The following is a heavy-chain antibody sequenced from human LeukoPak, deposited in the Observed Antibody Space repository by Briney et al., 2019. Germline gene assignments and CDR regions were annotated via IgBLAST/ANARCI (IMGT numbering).Heavy chain of an antibody. Sequence: GESLRISCKGSGYTFTTYWIGWVRQMPGKGLEWMGIIYAGDSDTRYSPSFQGQVTFSADKPISTAYLQWSSLKASDTAMYYCARGGTMVRGGIYYFDYWGQGTLVTVSS. CDR3: ARGGTMVRGGIYYFDY. V-gene: IGHV5-51*01. D-gene: IGHD3-10*01. J-gene: IGHJ4*02. CDR1: GYTFTTYW. CDR2: IYAGDSDT.